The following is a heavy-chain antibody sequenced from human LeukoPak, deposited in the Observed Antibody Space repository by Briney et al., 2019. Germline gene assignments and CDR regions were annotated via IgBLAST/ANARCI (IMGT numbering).Heavy chain of an antibody. V-gene: IGHV3-7*05. Sequence: GGSLRLSCEASGFTFSNFWMSWVRQTPGKGLEWVANVKQDGSEKCYVASVKGRFTISRDNAKNSVYLEMNSLRAEDTAVYYCAKGGSAYFDFGGQGTLVTVSS. D-gene: IGHD5-12*01. CDR1: GFTFSNFW. CDR2: VKQDGSEK. J-gene: IGHJ4*02. CDR3: AKGGSAYFDF.